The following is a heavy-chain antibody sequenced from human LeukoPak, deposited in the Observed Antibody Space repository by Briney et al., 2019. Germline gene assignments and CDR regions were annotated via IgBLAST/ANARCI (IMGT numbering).Heavy chain of an antibody. CDR3: ANGPPTVPTGAFDI. D-gene: IGHD4-11*01. CDR2: IIPIFGTA. CDR1: GGTFSSYA. Sequence: SVKVSCKASGGTFSSYAISWVRQAPGQGLEWMGGIIPIFGTANYAQKFQGRVTITADESTSTAYMELSSLRSEDTAVYYCANGPPTVPTGAFDIWGQGTMVTVSS. V-gene: IGHV1-69*13. J-gene: IGHJ3*02.